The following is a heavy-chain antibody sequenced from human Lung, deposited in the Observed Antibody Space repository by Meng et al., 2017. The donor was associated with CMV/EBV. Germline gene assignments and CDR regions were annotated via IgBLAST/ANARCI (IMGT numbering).Heavy chain of an antibody. V-gene: IGHV3-53*01. Sequence: LTXAASGFTVSNNYMSWVRQAPGKGLEWVSVIYSGGSTNYADSVKGRFTISRDNSKNTLYLQMHSLRAEDTAVYYCARAESPYSSGWFSGFTYFDLWXRGTLVTVSS. CDR2: IYSGGST. CDR1: GFTVSNNY. J-gene: IGHJ2*01. D-gene: IGHD6-19*01. CDR3: ARAESPYSSGWFSGFTYFDL.